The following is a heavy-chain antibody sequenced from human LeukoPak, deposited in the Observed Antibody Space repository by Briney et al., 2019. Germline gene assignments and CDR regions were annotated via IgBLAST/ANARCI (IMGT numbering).Heavy chain of an antibody. V-gene: IGHV3-21*01. CDR1: GFTFSSYS. CDR3: AREKESIAARLNAFDI. Sequence: GGSLRLSCAASGFTFSSYSMNWVRQAPGKGLEWVSSISSSSSYIYYADSVKGRFTISRDNAKNSLYLQMNSLRAEDTAVYYCAREKESIAARLNAFDIWGQGTMVTVSS. J-gene: IGHJ3*02. CDR2: ISSSSSYI. D-gene: IGHD6-6*01.